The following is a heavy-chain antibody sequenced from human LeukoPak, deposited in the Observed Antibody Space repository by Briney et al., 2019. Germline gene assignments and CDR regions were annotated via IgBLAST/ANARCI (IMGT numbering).Heavy chain of an antibody. Sequence: PSETLSLTCTVSGGSISYYYWSWIRQPPEKGLEWIGYIYYSGNTNYNPSLKSRVTISVDTSKNQFSLKLNSVTAADTAVYYCARPSRYFADDAFAIWGQGTMVTVSS. D-gene: IGHD3-9*01. J-gene: IGHJ3*02. CDR2: IYYSGNT. CDR3: ARPSRYFADDAFAI. V-gene: IGHV4-59*08. CDR1: GGSISYYY.